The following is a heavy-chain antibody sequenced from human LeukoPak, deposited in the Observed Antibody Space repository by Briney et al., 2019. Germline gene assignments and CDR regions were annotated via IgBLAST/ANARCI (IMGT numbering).Heavy chain of an antibody. CDR2: ISAYNGNT. D-gene: IGHD6-19*01. J-gene: IGHJ4*02. CDR3: ARGGSGYSSGWYRLDLLDY. CDR1: GYTFTRYG. Sequence: GASVKVSCKASGYTFTRYGISWVRQAPGQGLEWMGWISAYNGNTNYAKKLQGGVTMTADGSMSTAYVELRSLRSDETAVYYCARGGSGYSSGWYRLDLLDYWGQGTLVTVSS. V-gene: IGHV1-18*04.